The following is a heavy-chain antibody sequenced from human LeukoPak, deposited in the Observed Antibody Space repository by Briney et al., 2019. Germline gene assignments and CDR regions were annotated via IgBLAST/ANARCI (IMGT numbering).Heavy chain of an antibody. J-gene: IGHJ4*02. D-gene: IGHD3-10*01. CDR3: ARDSTSGVDYYGSGNSDY. Sequence: GGSLRLSCAASGFTFSSYWMSWVRQAPGKGLEWVANIKQDGSEKYYVDSVKGRFTISRDNAKNSLYLQMNSLRAEDTAVYYCARDSTSGVDYYGSGNSDYWGQGALVTVSS. CDR2: IKQDGSEK. V-gene: IGHV3-7*01. CDR1: GFTFSSYW.